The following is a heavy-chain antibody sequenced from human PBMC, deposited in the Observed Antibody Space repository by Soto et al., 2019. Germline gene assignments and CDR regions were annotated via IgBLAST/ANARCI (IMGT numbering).Heavy chain of an antibody. D-gene: IGHD2-15*01. CDR3: ARDRVVVAASYYYYTMDV. CDR1: GGTFRSYT. V-gene: IGHV1-69*13. J-gene: IGHJ6*02. Sequence: SVKVSCKASGGTFRSYTISWVRQANGQGLEWMGGIIPIFGAAISAQKFQGRVTITADESTTTAYMELSSLRSEDTAVYYCARDRVVVAASYYYYTMDVWGQGTTVTVSS. CDR2: IIPIFGAA.